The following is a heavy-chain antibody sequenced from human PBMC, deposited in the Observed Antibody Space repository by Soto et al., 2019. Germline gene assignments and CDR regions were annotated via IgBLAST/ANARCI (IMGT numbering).Heavy chain of an antibody. CDR1: GFSLSSPRMG. D-gene: IGHD3-16*01. CDR2: IFSNDEK. V-gene: IGHV2-26*01. Sequence: QVTLKESGPVLVKPTETLTLTCTVSGFSLSSPRMGVSWIRQPPGKALEWLAHIFSNDEKSYSTSLKSRLTISKDTTKSQVVLTMTNMAPVDTATYYCARIGGVIIDLYYFDFWGQGTQVAVSS. CDR3: ARIGGVIIDLYYFDF. J-gene: IGHJ4*02.